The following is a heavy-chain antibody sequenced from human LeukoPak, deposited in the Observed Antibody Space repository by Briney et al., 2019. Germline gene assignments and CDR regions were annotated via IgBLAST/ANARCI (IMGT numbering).Heavy chain of an antibody. Sequence: GGSLRLSCAASGFTFDDYGMSWVRQTPGKGLEWVSSISSSSSYIYYADSVKGRFTISRDNAKNSLYLQMNSLRAEDTAVYYCARENTNDYGGNPDYWGQGTLVTVSS. J-gene: IGHJ4*02. D-gene: IGHD4-23*01. CDR3: ARENTNDYGGNPDY. CDR2: ISSSSSYI. V-gene: IGHV3-21*01. CDR1: GFTFDDYG.